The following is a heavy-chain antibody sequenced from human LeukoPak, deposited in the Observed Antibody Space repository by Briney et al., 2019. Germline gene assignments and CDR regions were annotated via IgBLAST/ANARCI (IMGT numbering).Heavy chain of an antibody. Sequence: PGGSLRLSCAASGFTFNTYWMHWVRQTPEKGLVWVSRINGDGSSTWYADSVKGRLTISRDNAKNTVFLQMNSLRAEDTAIYYCVRGSRVGAPGSWFDTWGQGTLVTVSS. CDR1: GFTFNTYW. J-gene: IGHJ5*02. D-gene: IGHD4/OR15-4a*01. CDR2: INGDGSST. V-gene: IGHV3-74*01. CDR3: VRGSRVGAPGSWFDT.